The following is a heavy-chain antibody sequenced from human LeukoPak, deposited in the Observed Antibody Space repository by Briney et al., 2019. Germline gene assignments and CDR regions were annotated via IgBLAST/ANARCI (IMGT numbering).Heavy chain of an antibody. CDR1: GYSFPSNW. CDR3: ATYAGSSSKYFHH. V-gene: IGHV5-51*01. D-gene: IGHD3-10*01. Sequence: GESLKISCKGSGYSFPSNWIGWVRQMPGKGLEWMGIINPGDSDTRYSPSFQGQVTISADKSISTAYLHWSSLKASDSAIYYCATYAGSSSKYFHHWGQGTLVTVSS. J-gene: IGHJ1*01. CDR2: INPGDSDT.